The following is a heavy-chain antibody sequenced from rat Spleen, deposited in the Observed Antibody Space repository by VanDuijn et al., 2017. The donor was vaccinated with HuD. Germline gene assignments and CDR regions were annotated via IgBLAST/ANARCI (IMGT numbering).Heavy chain of an antibody. CDR1: GFTFSNYG. J-gene: IGHJ2*01. CDR3: ATQLRYYFDY. V-gene: IGHV5-29*01. Sequence: EVQLVESGGGLVQPGRSLKLSCVASGFTFSNYGMAWVRQAPTKGLEWVATISHDGSNTYYRDSVKGRFTLSRDNAKSILYLQMDSLRSEDTATYYCATQLRYYFDYWGQGVMVTVSS. D-gene: IGHD1-1*01. CDR2: ISHDGSNT.